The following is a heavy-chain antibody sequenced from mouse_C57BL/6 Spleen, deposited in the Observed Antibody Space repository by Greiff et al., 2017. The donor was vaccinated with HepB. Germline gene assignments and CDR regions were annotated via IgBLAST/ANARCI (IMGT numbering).Heavy chain of an antibody. D-gene: IGHD1-1*01. J-gene: IGHJ1*03. Sequence: QVQLQQPGAELVKPGASVKLSCKASGYTFTSYWMHWVKQRPGQGLEWIGMIHPNSGSTNYNEKFKSKATLTVDKSSSTAYMQLSSLTSEESAVYYCAREGFYYGSSYEGYFDVWGTGTTVTVAS. CDR2: IHPNSGST. CDR3: AREGFYYGSSYEGYFDV. CDR1: GYTFTSYW. V-gene: IGHV1-64*01.